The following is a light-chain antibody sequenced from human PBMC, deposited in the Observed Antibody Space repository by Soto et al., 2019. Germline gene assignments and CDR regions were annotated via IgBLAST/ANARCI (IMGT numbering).Light chain of an antibody. Sequence: QSALTQPASVSGSPGQSITISCTGTSSNVGGYHYVSWYQQHPGKAPKLMIYDVSNRPSGVSNRFSGSKSGNTASLTISGLQAEDEDDYYCSSYTNSGTVVFGGGTKVTVL. CDR3: SSYTNSGTVV. CDR1: SSNVGGYHY. J-gene: IGLJ2*01. CDR2: DVS. V-gene: IGLV2-14*03.